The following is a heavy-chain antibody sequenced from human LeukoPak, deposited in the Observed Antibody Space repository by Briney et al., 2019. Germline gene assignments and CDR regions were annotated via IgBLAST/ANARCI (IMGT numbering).Heavy chain of an antibody. Sequence: GRSLRLSCAASGFTFDDYAMHWVRQAPGKGLEWVSGISWNSGSIGYADSVKGRFTISRDNAKNSLYLQMNSLRAEDTALYYCAKDFRYLGYYYGMDVWGQGTTVTVSS. CDR3: AKDFRYLGYYYGMDV. D-gene: IGHD3-9*01. CDR2: ISWNSGSI. J-gene: IGHJ6*02. V-gene: IGHV3-9*01. CDR1: GFTFDDYA.